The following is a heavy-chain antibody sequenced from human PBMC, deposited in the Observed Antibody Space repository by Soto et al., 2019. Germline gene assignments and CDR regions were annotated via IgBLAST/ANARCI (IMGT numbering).Heavy chain of an antibody. CDR1: GGSFSGYY. V-gene: IGHV4-34*01. CDR3: ARSPLRITMFGVVIIAWFDR. D-gene: IGHD3-3*01. Sequence: QVQLQQCGAGLLKPSETLSLTCAVYGGSFSGYYWSRIRQPPGKGLEWIGEINHSGSTNYNPSLKSRVTKTVDTSKIPFSLKLSCIIAAGNVVYFGARSPLRITMFGVVIIAWFDRWVQVTRITGSS. J-gene: IGHJ5*02. CDR2: INHSGST.